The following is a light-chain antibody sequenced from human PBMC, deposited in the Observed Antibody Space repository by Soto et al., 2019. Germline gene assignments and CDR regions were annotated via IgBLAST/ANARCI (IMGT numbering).Light chain of an antibody. CDR3: QQYGSSPLLT. J-gene: IGKJ3*01. CDR2: GAS. Sequence: EIVLTQSPGTLSLSPGEGATLSCRASQSVSSSYLAWYQQKPGQAPRLLIYGASSRATGIPDRFSGSGSGTDFTLTISRLEPEDFAVYYCQQYGSSPLLTFGPGTKVDIK. V-gene: IGKV3-20*01. CDR1: QSVSSSY.